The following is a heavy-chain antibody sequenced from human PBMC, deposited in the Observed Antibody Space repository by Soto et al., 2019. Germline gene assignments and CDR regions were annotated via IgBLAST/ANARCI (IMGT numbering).Heavy chain of an antibody. V-gene: IGHV1-69*13. D-gene: IGHD2-15*01. J-gene: IGHJ4*02. CDR2: IIPIFGTA. CDR1: GGTFSSYA. Sequence: SVKVSCKASGGTFSSYAISWVRQAPGQGLEWMGGIIPIFGTANYAQKFQGRVTITADESTSTAYMELSSLRSEDTAVYYCAREGYCSGGSCYSDYWGQGTLVTVSS. CDR3: AREGYCSGGSCYSDY.